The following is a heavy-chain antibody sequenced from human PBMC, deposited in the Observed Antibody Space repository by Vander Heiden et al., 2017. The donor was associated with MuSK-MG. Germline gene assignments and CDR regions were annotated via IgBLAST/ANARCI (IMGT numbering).Heavy chain of an antibody. V-gene: IGHV3-49*03. J-gene: IGHJ4*02. D-gene: IGHD4-17*01. Sequence: EVQLVESGGDLVQQGRSLRLSWAASGFIFGDYTMNWFRQAPGKGLEWVGCIRSKGYGGTTEYAASVKGRFTISRDDSKSIAYLQMHSLETEDTAVYSCAREGATVVTPDYWGQGTLVTVSS. CDR1: GFIFGDYT. CDR3: AREGATVVTPDY. CDR2: IRSKGYGGTT.